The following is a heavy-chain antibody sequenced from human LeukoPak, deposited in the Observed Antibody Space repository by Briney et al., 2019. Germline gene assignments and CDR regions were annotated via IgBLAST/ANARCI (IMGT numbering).Heavy chain of an antibody. CDR2: IIPIFGTA. CDR1: GGTFSSYA. Sequence: SVKVSCKASGGTFSSYAISWVRQAPGQGLEWMGGIIPIFGTANYAQKFQGRVTITADESTSTAYMELSSLRSEDTAVYYCASRVAGRRNHFDYWGQGTLVTVSS. CDR3: ASRVAGRRNHFDY. D-gene: IGHD2-15*01. J-gene: IGHJ4*02. V-gene: IGHV1-69*13.